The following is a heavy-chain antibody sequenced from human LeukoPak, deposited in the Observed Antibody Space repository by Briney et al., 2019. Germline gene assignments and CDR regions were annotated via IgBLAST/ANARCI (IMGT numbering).Heavy chain of an antibody. J-gene: IGHJ4*02. CDR1: GGSISRDY. CDR2: IYYSGTT. D-gene: IGHD7-27*01. V-gene: IGHV4-59*01. Sequence: SETLSFTCTVSGGSISRDYWSWLLHSPGKRLEWIVYIYYSGTTSYNPSLKTRVTISLDTSKNQFSLKLSSVTAADTAVYYCARGANCGSPDYWGQGTLVTVSS. CDR3: ARGANCGSPDY.